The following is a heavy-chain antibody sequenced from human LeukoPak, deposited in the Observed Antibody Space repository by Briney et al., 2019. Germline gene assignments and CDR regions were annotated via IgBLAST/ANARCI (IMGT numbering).Heavy chain of an antibody. CDR3: ARALDSSGYPFDY. Sequence: GGSLRLSCAASGFTFSSYWMSWVRQAPGKGLEWVSIIYAGGSTYYADSVKGRFTISRDNSKNTLYLQMNSLRAEDTAVYHCARALDSSGYPFDYWGQGTLVTVSS. J-gene: IGHJ4*02. V-gene: IGHV3-53*01. CDR1: GFTFSSYW. D-gene: IGHD3-22*01. CDR2: IYAGGST.